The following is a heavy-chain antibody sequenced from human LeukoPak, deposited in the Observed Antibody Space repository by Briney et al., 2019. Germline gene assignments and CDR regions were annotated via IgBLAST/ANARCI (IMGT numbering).Heavy chain of an antibody. V-gene: IGHV4-61*02. CDR1: GDSISSGDYY. CDR2: ISSSGST. Sequence: SETLSLTCTVSGDSISSGDYYWSWIRQPAGKGLEWIGRISSSGSTNYNPSLKSRVTISVDTSKNQFSLKLSSVTAADTAVYYCASRPWDGRFLEWFPDYRGQGTLVTVSS. J-gene: IGHJ4*02. D-gene: IGHD3-3*01. CDR3: ASRPWDGRFLEWFPDY.